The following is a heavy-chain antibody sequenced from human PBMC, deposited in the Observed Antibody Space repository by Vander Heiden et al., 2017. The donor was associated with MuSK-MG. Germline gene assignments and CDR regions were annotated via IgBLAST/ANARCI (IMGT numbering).Heavy chain of an antibody. V-gene: IGHV3-23*01. CDR2: ISGSGGST. Sequence: EVQLLESGGGLVQPGGSLRLSCAASGFTFSSYAMSWVRQAPGKGLEWVSAISGSGGSTYYADSVKGRFTISRDNSKNTLYLQMNSLRAEDTAVYYCASQYCSSTSCYTGVFDYWGQGTLVTVSS. CDR3: ASQYCSSTSCYTGVFDY. CDR1: GFTFSSYA. J-gene: IGHJ4*02. D-gene: IGHD2-2*02.